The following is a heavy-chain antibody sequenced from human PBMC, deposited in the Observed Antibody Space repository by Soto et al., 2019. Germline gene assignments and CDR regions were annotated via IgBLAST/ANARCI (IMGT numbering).Heavy chain of an antibody. CDR1: GVSISSGNL. Sequence: SETLSLTCAVSGVSISSGNLWTCVRQTPQRGLEYIGEIFHDGTANYYPSFERRVAISVDTSKNQFSLKLTSVTAADTAIYFCARLVYDTRLNYMYFDFWGQGALVTVYS. CDR2: IFHDGTA. V-gene: IGHV4-4*02. D-gene: IGHD2-8*01. J-gene: IGHJ4*02. CDR3: ARLVYDTRLNYMYFDF.